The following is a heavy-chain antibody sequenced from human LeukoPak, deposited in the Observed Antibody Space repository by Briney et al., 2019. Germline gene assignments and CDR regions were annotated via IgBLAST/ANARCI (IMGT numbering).Heavy chain of an antibody. D-gene: IGHD6-13*01. J-gene: IGHJ4*02. Sequence: ASVKVSCKASGYTFTGYHIHWVRQAPGQGLEWMGWISAYNGNTNYAQKLQGRVTMTTDTSTSTAYMELRSLRSDDTAVYYCARDPRDSSSWYNSDYWGQGTLVTVSS. V-gene: IGHV1-18*04. CDR1: GYTFTGYH. CDR3: ARDPRDSSSWYNSDY. CDR2: ISAYNGNT.